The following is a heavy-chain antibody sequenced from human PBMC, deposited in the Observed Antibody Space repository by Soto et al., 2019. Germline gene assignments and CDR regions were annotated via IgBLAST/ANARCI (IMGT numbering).Heavy chain of an antibody. D-gene: IGHD3-22*01. J-gene: IGHJ6*02. Sequence: LSLTCSVSACPISSSNWWSSVRQPPGKGLEWIGEIYHSGSTNYNPSLKSRVTISVDTSKNQFSLKLSSVTAADTAVYYCARLTTRSYYYYGMDVWGQGNTVTDSS. CDR3: ARLTTRSYYYYGMDV. V-gene: IGHV4-4*02. CDR2: IYHSGST. CDR1: ACPISSSNW.